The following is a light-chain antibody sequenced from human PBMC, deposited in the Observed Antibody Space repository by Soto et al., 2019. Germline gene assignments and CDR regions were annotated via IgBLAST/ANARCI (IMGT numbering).Light chain of an antibody. CDR3: QKYNSAPRT. CDR2: AAS. J-gene: IGKJ1*01. CDR1: QGISNY. Sequence: DIQMTQSPSSLSASVGDRVTITCRASQGISNYFAWYQQKPGKGPKLLIYAASTLQSGVPSRFIGSGAGTDFTLTISSLQPEDDATYYCQKYNSAPRTLGQRTKVEIK. V-gene: IGKV1-27*01.